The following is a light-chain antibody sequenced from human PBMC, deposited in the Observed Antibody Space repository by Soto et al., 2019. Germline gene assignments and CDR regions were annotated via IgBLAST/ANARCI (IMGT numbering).Light chain of an antibody. CDR3: QQCARSPLT. J-gene: IGKJ1*01. V-gene: IGKV3-20*01. Sequence: EIVLTQSPGTLSLSPGESATLSCRASQSVTNNYLAWYQQKPGQAPRLLIADASRRATGIPDRFSGSGSGTEFTLTISRLEPEDFEVYYCQQCARSPLTFGQGTKVEMK. CDR1: QSVTNNY. CDR2: DAS.